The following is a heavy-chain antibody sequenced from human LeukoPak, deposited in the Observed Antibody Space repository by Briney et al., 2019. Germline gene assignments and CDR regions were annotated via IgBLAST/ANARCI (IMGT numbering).Heavy chain of an antibody. D-gene: IGHD3-22*01. V-gene: IGHV4-4*07. CDR3: ARGPYYYDSSGYYPFDY. Sequence: SETLSLTCTVSGGSMSNYYWSWIRQPAEKGLEWIGRLRTTGSTNYNPSLKSRVTMSLDTSKNQFSLKLSSVTAADTAVYYCARGPYYYDSSGYYPFDYWGQGTLVTVSS. CDR1: GGSMSNYY. J-gene: IGHJ4*02. CDR2: LRTTGST.